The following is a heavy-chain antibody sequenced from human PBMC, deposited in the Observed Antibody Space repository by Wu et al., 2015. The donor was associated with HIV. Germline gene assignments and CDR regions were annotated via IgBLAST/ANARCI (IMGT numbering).Heavy chain of an antibody. V-gene: IGHV1-46*03. CDR1: GYTFTSYY. CDR2: INPSGGST. D-gene: IGHD2-21*01. Sequence: QVQLVQSGAEVKKPGASVKVSCKASGYTFTSYYMHWVRQAPGQGLEWMGIINPSGGSTSYAQKFQGRVTMTRDTSTSTVYMELSSLRSEDTAVYYCARMNNLGPYCGGDCPLDYWGQGTLVTVSS. CDR3: ARMNNLGPYCGGDCPLDY. J-gene: IGHJ4*02.